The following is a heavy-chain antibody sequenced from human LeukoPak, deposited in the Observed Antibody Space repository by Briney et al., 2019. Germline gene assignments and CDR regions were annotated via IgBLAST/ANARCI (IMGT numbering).Heavy chain of an antibody. V-gene: IGHV4-59*08. Sequence: SETLSLTCTVSGGSISSYYWSWIRQPPGKGLECIGYVYYSGTTNYNPSLKSRVTISVDTSKNQFSLKLSSVTAADTAVYYCARHSVVPAASDYMDVWGKGTTVTVSS. CDR3: ARHSVVPAASDYMDV. CDR1: GGSISSYY. CDR2: VYYSGTT. J-gene: IGHJ6*03. D-gene: IGHD2-2*01.